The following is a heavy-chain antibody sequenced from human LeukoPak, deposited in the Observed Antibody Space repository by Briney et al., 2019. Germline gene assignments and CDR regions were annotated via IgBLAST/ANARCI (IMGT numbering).Heavy chain of an antibody. D-gene: IGHD6-13*01. CDR1: GGSISSYY. CDR3: ARAQWGIAAAGYDY. Sequence: SETLSLTCTVSGGSISSYYWSWIRQPPGKGLEWIGYIYYSGSTNYNPSLNSRVTISVDTSKNQFSLKLSSVTAADTAVYYCARAQWGIAAAGYDYWGQGTLVTVPS. V-gene: IGHV4-59*01. J-gene: IGHJ4*02. CDR2: IYYSGST.